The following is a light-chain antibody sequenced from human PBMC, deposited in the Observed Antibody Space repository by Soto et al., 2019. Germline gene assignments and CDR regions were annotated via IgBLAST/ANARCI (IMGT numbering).Light chain of an antibody. CDR3: QLHGSKPPIT. Sequence: EIVLTQSPGTLSLSPGERATLSCRASQSVSSSYLAWYQQQTGQAPRLLIYGASSRATGIPDRCSGSGSGTDFSLIISRLEPEDYAVYYCQLHGSKPPITFGQGTRLEIK. J-gene: IGKJ5*01. CDR1: QSVSSSY. CDR2: GAS. V-gene: IGKV3-20*01.